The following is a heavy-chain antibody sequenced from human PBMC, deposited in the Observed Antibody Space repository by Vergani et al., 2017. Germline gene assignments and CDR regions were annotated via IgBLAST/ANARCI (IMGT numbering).Heavy chain of an antibody. D-gene: IGHD1-14*01. CDR3: ARNPNRDWSPSYDY. V-gene: IGHV1-2*02. J-gene: IGHJ4*02. Sequence: QVQLVQSGAEVKKPGASVKVSCKASGYTFTGYYMHWVRQAPGQGLEWMGWINPNSGGTNYAQKFQGRVTMTRDTSISTAYMELSGLRSDDTAVDYCARNPNRDWSPSYDYWGQGTLVTVSS. CDR1: GYTFTGYY. CDR2: INPNSGGT.